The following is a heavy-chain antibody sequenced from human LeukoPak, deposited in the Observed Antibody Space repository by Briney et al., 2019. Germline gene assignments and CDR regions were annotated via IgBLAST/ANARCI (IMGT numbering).Heavy chain of an antibody. Sequence: GGSLRPSCAASGFTFSNYGMHWVRQAPGKGLEWVALISYDERNKFYVDSVKGRFTISRDNSKNTLYLQMNSLRADDTAVYHCAKDGDRDGYNYADYWGQGTLVTVSS. CDR2: ISYDERNK. J-gene: IGHJ4*02. CDR1: GFTFSNYG. V-gene: IGHV3-30*18. CDR3: AKDGDRDGYNYADY. D-gene: IGHD5-24*01.